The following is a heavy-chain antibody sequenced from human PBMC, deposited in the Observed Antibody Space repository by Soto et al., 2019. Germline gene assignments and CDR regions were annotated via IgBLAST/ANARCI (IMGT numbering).Heavy chain of an antibody. J-gene: IGHJ6*02. Sequence: GLLVESGGGLVQPGGSLKLSCTGSGFTFSGSDMHWVRQASGKGLEWLGRIRSQPNNYATTYTASVKGRFTFARDDSQITAYLQRNSVQVEDTDVYYCARHCSGTYGIDVWGQGATVTVSS. CDR3: ARHCSGTYGIDV. CDR2: IRSQPNNYAT. V-gene: IGHV3-73*02. D-gene: IGHD3-10*02. CDR1: GFTFSGSD.